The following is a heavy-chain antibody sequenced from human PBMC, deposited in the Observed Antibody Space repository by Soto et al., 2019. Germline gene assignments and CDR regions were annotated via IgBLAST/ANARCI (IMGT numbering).Heavy chain of an antibody. CDR1: GFTFSDYY. V-gene: IGHV3-11*01. J-gene: IGHJ6*03. CDR3: AFFWSGYFTDYYYYYMDV. D-gene: IGHD3-3*01. Sequence: GGSLRLSCAASGFTFSDYYMSWIRQAPGKGLEWVSYISSSGSTIYYADSVKGRFTISRDNAKNSLYLQMNSLRAEDTAVYYCAFFWSGYFTDYYYYYMDVWGKGTTVTVSS. CDR2: ISSSGSTI.